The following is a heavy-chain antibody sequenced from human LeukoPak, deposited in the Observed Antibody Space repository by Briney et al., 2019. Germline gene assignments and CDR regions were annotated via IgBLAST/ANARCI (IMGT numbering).Heavy chain of an antibody. Sequence: PSETLSLTCTLSGGSISTYYWSWIRQPPGKGLEWIGYIYHSGSTNYNPSLKSRVTMSVDTSKSQFSLKLSSVTAADTAVYYCARGGGYASPIGYWGQGALVTVSS. CDR1: GGSISTYY. D-gene: IGHD5-12*01. CDR3: ARGGGYASPIGY. V-gene: IGHV4-59*01. J-gene: IGHJ4*02. CDR2: IYHSGST.